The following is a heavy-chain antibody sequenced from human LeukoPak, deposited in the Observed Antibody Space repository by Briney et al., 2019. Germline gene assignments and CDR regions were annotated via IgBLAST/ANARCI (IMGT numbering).Heavy chain of an antibody. Sequence: ASVKVSCKAPGYPFSDYYIHWVRQAPGQGLEWLGWISPNSGGVNFAQKFQGRVTLIRDTSISTVYMELGSLRSDDTAVYYCARSQTSSYSSGTYYYPDYWGPGTLVTVSS. V-gene: IGHV1-2*02. CDR1: GYPFSDYY. CDR3: ARSQTSSYSSGTYYYPDY. D-gene: IGHD3-10*01. J-gene: IGHJ4*02. CDR2: ISPNSGGV.